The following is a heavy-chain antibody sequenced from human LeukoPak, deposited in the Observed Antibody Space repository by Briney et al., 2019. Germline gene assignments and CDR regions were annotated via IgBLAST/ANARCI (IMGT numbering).Heavy chain of an antibody. D-gene: IGHD6-6*01. Sequence: SETLSLTCTVSGGSISSYHWSWIRQPPGKGLEWIGYIYYSGSTNYNPSLKSRVTISVDTSKNQFSLKLSSVTAADTAVYYCARYLGIAARLDPWGQGTLVTVSS. J-gene: IGHJ5*02. CDR1: GGSISSYH. CDR3: ARYLGIAARLDP. V-gene: IGHV4-59*01. CDR2: IYYSGST.